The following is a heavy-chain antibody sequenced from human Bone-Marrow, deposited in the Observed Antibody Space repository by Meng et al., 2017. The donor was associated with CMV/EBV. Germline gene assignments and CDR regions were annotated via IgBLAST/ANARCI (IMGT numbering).Heavy chain of an antibody. CDR1: GFTFTNFE. V-gene: IGHV3-21*01. Sequence: LKISCAASGFTFTNFEMNWVRQAPGKGLEWVSSISSSSSYIYYADSVKGRFTISRDNAKNSLYLQMNSLRAEDTAVYYCARSRELVRADYWGQGTLVTVSS. J-gene: IGHJ4*02. D-gene: IGHD6-6*01. CDR2: ISSSSSYI. CDR3: ARSRELVRADY.